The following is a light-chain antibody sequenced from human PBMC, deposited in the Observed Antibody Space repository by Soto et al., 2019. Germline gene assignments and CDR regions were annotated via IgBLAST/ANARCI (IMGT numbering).Light chain of an antibody. V-gene: IGKV3-20*01. CDR2: GAS. J-gene: IGKJ2*01. CDR3: QQYGSSPRMYT. CDR1: QSVSSTF. Sequence: EIVLTQSPGTLSLSPGERATLSCRASQSVSSTFLAWYQQKPGQAPRLLIYGASSSAPGIPDRFNGSGSGTDFTLTISRLEPEDFAVYYCQQYGSSPRMYTFGQGNKLEIK.